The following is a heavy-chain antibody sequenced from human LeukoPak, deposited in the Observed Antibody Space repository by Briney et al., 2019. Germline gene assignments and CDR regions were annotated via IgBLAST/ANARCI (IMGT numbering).Heavy chain of an antibody. CDR2: ISGSGGST. J-gene: IGHJ4*02. CDR3: AKALTVAGTLFDY. Sequence: GGSLRLSCAASGFTFSSYAMSWVRQAPGKGLEWVSAISGSGGSTYYADSVMGRFTISRDNSKNTLYLQMNSLRAEDTAVYYCAKALTVAGTLFDYWGQGTLVTVSS. V-gene: IGHV3-23*01. D-gene: IGHD6-19*01. CDR1: GFTFSSYA.